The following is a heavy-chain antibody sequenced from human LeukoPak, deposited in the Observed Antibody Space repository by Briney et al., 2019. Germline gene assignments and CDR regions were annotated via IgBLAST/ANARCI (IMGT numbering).Heavy chain of an antibody. CDR2: IFYSGTT. CDR3: ARFLRGATNALEI. J-gene: IGHJ3*02. Sequence: SETLSLTCTVSGGSISSNYWGWIRQPPGKGLEYIGFIFYSGTTNYNPSLKSRVTISVDTSKNQFSLKLSSVTAADTAVYYCARFLRGATNALEIWGQGTMITVSS. D-gene: IGHD1-26*01. V-gene: IGHV4-59*01. CDR1: GGSISSNY.